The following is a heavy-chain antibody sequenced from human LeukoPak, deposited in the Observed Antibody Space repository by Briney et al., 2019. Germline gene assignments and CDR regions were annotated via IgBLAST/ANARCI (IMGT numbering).Heavy chain of an antibody. CDR2: ISAYNGNT. CDR3: ARDQRMVRGVIMAY. D-gene: IGHD3-10*01. V-gene: IGHV1-18*01. Sequence: ASVKVSCKASGYTFTSYGISWVRQAPGQGLEWMGWISAYNGNTNYAQKLRGRVTMTTDTSTSTAYMELRSLRSDDTAVYYCARDQRMVRGVIMAYWGQGTLVTVSS. J-gene: IGHJ4*02. CDR1: GYTFTSYG.